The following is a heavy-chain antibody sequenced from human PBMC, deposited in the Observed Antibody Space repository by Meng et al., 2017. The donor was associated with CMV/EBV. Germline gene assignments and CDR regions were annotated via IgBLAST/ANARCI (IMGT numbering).Heavy chain of an antibody. V-gene: IGHV3-48*03. J-gene: IGHJ6*02. CDR3: ARVLQPHYYYYYGMDV. Sequence: GGSLRLSCAASGFTFSSYEMNWVRQAPGKGLEWVSYISSSGSTIYYADSVKGRFTISRDNAKNSLYLQMNSLRAEDTAVYYCARVLQPHYYYYYGMDVWGQGTTGTVSS. D-gene: IGHD4-11*01. CDR2: ISSSGSTI. CDR1: GFTFSSYE.